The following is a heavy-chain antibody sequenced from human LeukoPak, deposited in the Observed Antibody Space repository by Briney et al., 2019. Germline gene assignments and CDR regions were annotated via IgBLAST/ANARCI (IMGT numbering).Heavy chain of an antibody. CDR3: ARGRSYDSSGYYYYYGMDV. CDR1: GFTFSSYS. D-gene: IGHD3-22*01. Sequence: GGSLRLSCAASGFTFSSYSMHWVCQAPGKGLEYVAAINTNGGTAYYANSVKGRFTVSRDNSKSTLFLQMGSLRAEDMAVYYCARGRSYDSSGYYYYYGMDVWGQGTTVTVSS. V-gene: IGHV3-64*01. J-gene: IGHJ6*02. CDR2: INTNGGTA.